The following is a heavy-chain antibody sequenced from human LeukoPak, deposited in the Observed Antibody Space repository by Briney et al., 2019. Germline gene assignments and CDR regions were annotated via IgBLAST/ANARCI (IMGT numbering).Heavy chain of an antibody. J-gene: IGHJ4*02. Sequence: PGGSLGLSCEASGFTFSSYALHWVRQAPGKGQEWVAVIWYDGSNKYYADSVKGRFTISRDNSKNTLYLQMNSLRAEDTAVYYCATQLNGTTVGYFDYWDQGTLVTVSS. CDR3: ATQLNGTTVGYFDY. CDR2: IWYDGSNK. V-gene: IGHV3-30*07. CDR1: GFTFSSYA. D-gene: IGHD1-7*01.